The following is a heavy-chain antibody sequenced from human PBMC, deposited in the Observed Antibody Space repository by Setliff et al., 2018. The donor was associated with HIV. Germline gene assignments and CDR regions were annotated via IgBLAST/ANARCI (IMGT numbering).Heavy chain of an antibody. CDR1: NGSFRGYY. J-gene: IGHJ4*02. V-gene: IGHV4-34*01. CDR2: INHSGST. CDR3: AAWGPRYSYAPYFFDS. D-gene: IGHD5-18*01. Sequence: PSEPLSLTCAVYNGSFRGYYWTWIRQPPGKGLEWIGEINHSGSTNYSPSLNSRVTISVDASRNQFSLRLSSVAAADTAVYYCAAWGPRYSYAPYFFDSWGQGTLVTVSS.